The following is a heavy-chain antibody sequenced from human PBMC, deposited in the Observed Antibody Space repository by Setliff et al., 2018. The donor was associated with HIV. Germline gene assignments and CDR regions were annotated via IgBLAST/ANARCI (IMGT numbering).Heavy chain of an antibody. CDR2: IIPILGIA. D-gene: IGHD3-22*01. CDR1: GGTFSSYA. J-gene: IGHJ4*02. CDR3: ARVRDSSGYYLDY. Sequence: SVKVSCKASGGTFSSYAISWVRQAPGQGLEWMGGIIPILGIANYAQKFQGRVTITTDESTSTAYMELSSLRSEDTAVYYCARVRDSSGYYLDYWGQGTLVTVSS. V-gene: IGHV1-69*10.